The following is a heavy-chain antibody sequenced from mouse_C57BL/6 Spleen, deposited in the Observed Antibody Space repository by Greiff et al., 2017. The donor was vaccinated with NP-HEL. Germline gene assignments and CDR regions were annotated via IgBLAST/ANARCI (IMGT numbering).Heavy chain of an antibody. V-gene: IGHV5-6*02. CDR3: ARHITTVVAHWYFDV. Sequence: EVMLVESGGDLVKPGGSLKLSCAASGFTFSSYGMSWVRQTPDKRLEWVATISSGGSYTYYPDSVKGRFTISRDNAKNTLYLQMSSLKSEDTAMYYCARHITTVVAHWYFDVWGTGTTVTVSS. CDR2: ISSGGSYT. D-gene: IGHD1-1*01. J-gene: IGHJ1*03. CDR1: GFTFSSYG.